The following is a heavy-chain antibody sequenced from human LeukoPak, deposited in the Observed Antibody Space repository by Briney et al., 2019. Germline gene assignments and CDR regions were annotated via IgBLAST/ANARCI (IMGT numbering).Heavy chain of an antibody. V-gene: IGHV4-31*03. CDR3: AGNSGPGLFDY. J-gene: IGHJ4*02. CDR1: GVSISSGGYY. CDR2: IYYSGST. Sequence: PSQTLSLTCTVSGVSISSGGYYWRWIRQHPGKGLEWIGYIYYSGSTYYNPSLKSRVTISVDTSKNQFSLKLSSVTAADTAVYYCAGNSGPGLFDYWGQGTLVTVSS. D-gene: IGHD3-10*01.